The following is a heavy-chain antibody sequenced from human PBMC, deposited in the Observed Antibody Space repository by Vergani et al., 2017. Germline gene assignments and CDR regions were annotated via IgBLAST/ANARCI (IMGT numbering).Heavy chain of an antibody. Sequence: VQLVQSGAEVKKPGASVKVSCKASGYTFTGYYMHWVRQAPGKGLEWVSGISGSGGSTYYAGSVKGRFTISRDSSKNTLYLQMNSLSAGDTAVYYCAKANPRNSGYDYLYYYHAMDVWGQGTTVTVSS. CDR3: AKANPRNSGYDYLYYYHAMDV. CDR2: ISGSGGST. D-gene: IGHD5-12*01. CDR1: GYTFTGYY. V-gene: IGHV3-23*04. J-gene: IGHJ6*02.